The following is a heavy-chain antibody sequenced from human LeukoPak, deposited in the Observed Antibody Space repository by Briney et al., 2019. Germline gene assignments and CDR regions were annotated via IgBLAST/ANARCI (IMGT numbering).Heavy chain of an antibody. CDR1: GFTFDYHA. J-gene: IGHJ4*02. CDR2: INWSSGTI. CDR3: SKGLRAPGFTGTLDF. D-gene: IGHD1-1*01. Sequence: PGGSLRLSCAASGFTFDYHAMHWLRQAPGKGLEWFAGINWSSGTIVYADSVEGRLTISRDNAKNSLYLQMNSLRTKDTAVYYCSKGLRAPGFTGTLDFWGQGTLVTVSS. V-gene: IGHV3-9*01.